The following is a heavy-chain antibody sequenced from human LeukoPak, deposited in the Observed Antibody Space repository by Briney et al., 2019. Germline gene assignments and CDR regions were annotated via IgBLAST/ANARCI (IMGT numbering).Heavy chain of an antibody. CDR3: ARYRGYYGMDV. Sequence: SETLSLTCTVSGGSISSYCWSWIRQPPGKGLEWIGYIYYSGSTNYNPSLKSRVTISVDTSKNQFSLKLSSVTAADTAVYYCARYRGYYGMDVWGQGTTVTVSS. J-gene: IGHJ6*02. D-gene: IGHD3-10*01. CDR1: GGSISSYC. V-gene: IGHV4-59*01. CDR2: IYYSGST.